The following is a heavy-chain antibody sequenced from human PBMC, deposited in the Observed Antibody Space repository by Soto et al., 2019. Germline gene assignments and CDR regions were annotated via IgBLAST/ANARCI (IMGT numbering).Heavy chain of an antibody. D-gene: IGHD2-15*01. Sequence: GESLKISCKGSGYSFTSYWIGWVRQMPGKGLEWMGIIYPGDSDTRYSPSFQGQVTISADKSISTAYLQWSSLKASDTAMYYCARSDLGYCSGGSCYSNYYYGMDVWGQGTTVTVSS. V-gene: IGHV5-51*01. CDR2: IYPGDSDT. J-gene: IGHJ6*02. CDR1: GYSFTSYW. CDR3: ARSDLGYCSGGSCYSNYYYGMDV.